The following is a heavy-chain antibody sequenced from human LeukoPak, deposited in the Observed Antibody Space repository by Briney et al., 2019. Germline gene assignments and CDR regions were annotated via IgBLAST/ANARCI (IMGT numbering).Heavy chain of an antibody. D-gene: IGHD2-2*01. CDR1: GYTFNGYY. V-gene: IGHV1-2*02. J-gene: IGHJ4*02. CDR2: INPNSGGT. CDR3: ARGLGYCSSTSCPSGY. Sequence: ASVKVSCKASGYTFNGYYMHWVRQAPGQGLEWMGWINPNSGGTNYAQKFQGRVTMTRDTSISTAYMELSRLRSDDTAVYYCARGLGYCSSTSCPSGYWGQGTLVTVSS.